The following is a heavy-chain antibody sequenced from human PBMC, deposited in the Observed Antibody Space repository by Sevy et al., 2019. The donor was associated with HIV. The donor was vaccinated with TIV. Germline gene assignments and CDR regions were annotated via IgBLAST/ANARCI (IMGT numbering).Heavy chain of an antibody. J-gene: IGHJ6*02. CDR3: ASFGGVAATVNYYYGMDV. Sequence: GGSLRLSCAASGFTFSDYYMSWIRQAPGKGLEWVSYISSSGSTIYYADSVKGRFTISRDNAKNSLYLQMNSLRAEDTAVYYCASFGGVAATVNYYYGMDVWGQGTTVTVSS. V-gene: IGHV3-11*01. CDR1: GFTFSDYY. D-gene: IGHD2-15*01. CDR2: ISSSGSTI.